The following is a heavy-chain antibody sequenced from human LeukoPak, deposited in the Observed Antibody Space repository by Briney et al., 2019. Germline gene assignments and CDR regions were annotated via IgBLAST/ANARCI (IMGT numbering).Heavy chain of an antibody. Sequence: SETLSLTCAVSGGSISSSNWWSWVRQPPGKGLEWIGEIYHSGSTNYNPSLKSRVTISVDKSKNQFSLKLSSVTAADTAVYYCAREIMVRGVIGSWFDPWGQGTLVTVSS. CDR1: GGSISSSNW. CDR3: AREIMVRGVIGSWFDP. V-gene: IGHV4-4*02. J-gene: IGHJ5*02. D-gene: IGHD3-10*01. CDR2: IYHSGST.